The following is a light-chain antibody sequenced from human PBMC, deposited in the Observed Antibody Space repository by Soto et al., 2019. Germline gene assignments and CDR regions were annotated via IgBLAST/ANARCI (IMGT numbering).Light chain of an antibody. CDR2: GVT. J-gene: IGLJ1*01. CDR3: SSYTSSSTYV. V-gene: IGLV2-14*01. CDR1: NSDVGGYNY. Sequence: QSALTQPASVSGSPGQSITIFCTGTNSDVGGYNYVSWYHQHPGKAPKLIIYGVTNRPSGVSDRFSGSKSGYTASLTISGLQAEDEADYYCSSYTSSSTYVFGTGTKVTVL.